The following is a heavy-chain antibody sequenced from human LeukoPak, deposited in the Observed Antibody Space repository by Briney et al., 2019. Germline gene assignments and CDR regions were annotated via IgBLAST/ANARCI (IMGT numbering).Heavy chain of an antibody. Sequence: GASVKVSCKASGGTFSSYAISWVRQVPGQGLEWMGGIIPIFGTANYAQKFQGRVTITTDESTSTAYMELSSLRSEDTAVYYCARGRDYYYYYMDVWGKGTTVTVSS. CDR3: ARGRDYYYYYMDV. V-gene: IGHV1-69*05. CDR2: IIPIFGTA. CDR1: GGTFSSYA. J-gene: IGHJ6*03.